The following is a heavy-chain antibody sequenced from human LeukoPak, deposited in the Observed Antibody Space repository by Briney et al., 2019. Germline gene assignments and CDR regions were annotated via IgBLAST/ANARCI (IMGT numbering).Heavy chain of an antibody. V-gene: IGHV3-48*03. CDR2: ISSSGSTI. CDR1: GFTFSSYA. CDR3: AELGITMIGGV. D-gene: IGHD3-10*02. Sequence: PGGSLRLSCATSGFTFSSYAMSWVRQAPGKGLEWVSYISSSGSTIYYADSVKGRFTISRDNAKNSLYLQMNSLRAEDTAVYYCAELGITMIGGVWGKGTTVTISS. J-gene: IGHJ6*04.